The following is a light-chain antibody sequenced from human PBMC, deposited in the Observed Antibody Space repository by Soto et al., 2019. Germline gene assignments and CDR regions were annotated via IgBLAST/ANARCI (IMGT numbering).Light chain of an antibody. CDR2: AVS. J-gene: IGLJ2*01. CDR3: SSYTSSSTLVV. CDR1: SSDIGSYDH. Sequence: QSALTQPASVSGSPGQSITISCSGTSSDIGSYDHVAWYQQFPGKSPKLIIYAVSDRPSGVSDRFSGSKSGISASLTISGLQTEDEADYYCSSYTSSSTLVVFGGGTKLTVL. V-gene: IGLV2-14*03.